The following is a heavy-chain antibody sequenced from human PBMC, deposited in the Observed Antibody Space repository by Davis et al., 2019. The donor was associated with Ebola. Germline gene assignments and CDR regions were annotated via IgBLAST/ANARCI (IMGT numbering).Heavy chain of an antibody. Sequence: GESLKISCAASGFTVSSNYMSWVRQAPGKGLEWVSVIYSGGSTYYADSVKGRFTISRDNSKNTLYLQMNSLRAEDTAVYYCARGDLAGSWYRREDYWGQGILVTVSS. CDR1: GFTVSSNY. J-gene: IGHJ4*02. CDR3: ARGDLAGSWYRREDY. CDR2: IYSGGST. D-gene: IGHD6-13*01. V-gene: IGHV3-53*01.